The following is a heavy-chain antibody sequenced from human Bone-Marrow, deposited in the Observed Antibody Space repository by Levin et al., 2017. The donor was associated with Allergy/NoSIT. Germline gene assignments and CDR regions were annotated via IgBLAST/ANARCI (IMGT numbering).Heavy chain of an antibody. CDR2: INPNSGGT. J-gene: IGHJ4*02. Sequence: GASVKVSCKASGYTFTGYYMHWVRQAPGQGLEWMGRINPNSGGTNYAQKFQGRVTMTRDTSISTAYMELSRLRSDDTAVYYCARDYGSGSYWAFDYWGQGTLVTVSS. CDR1: GYTFTGYY. V-gene: IGHV1-2*06. CDR3: ARDYGSGSYWAFDY. D-gene: IGHD3-10*01.